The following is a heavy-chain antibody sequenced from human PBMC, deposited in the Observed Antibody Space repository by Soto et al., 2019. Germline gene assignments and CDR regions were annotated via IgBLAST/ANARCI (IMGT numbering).Heavy chain of an antibody. Sequence: QVQLVESGGGVVQPGGSLRLSCAASASIFKGHGMHWVRQAPGKGLEWVAIIRYDGSDEHYGDSVKGRFTISRDNSKNMLYLQMNSLRAADTAVYYCARDGVGATTFFGFLDYWGQGTLVTVSS. CDR1: ASIFKGHG. V-gene: IGHV3-33*08. J-gene: IGHJ4*02. D-gene: IGHD1-26*01. CDR3: ARDGVGATTFFGFLDY. CDR2: IRYDGSDE.